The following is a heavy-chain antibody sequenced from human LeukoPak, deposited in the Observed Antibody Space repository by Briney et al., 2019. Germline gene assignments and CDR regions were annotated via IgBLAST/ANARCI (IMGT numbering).Heavy chain of an antibody. J-gene: IGHJ3*02. D-gene: IGHD3-22*01. CDR3: ARPPLHYYDSSDGAFDI. CDR1: GFTFSSYS. CDR2: ISSSSSYI. V-gene: IGHV3-21*01. Sequence: KSGGSLRLSCAASGFTFSSYSMNWVRQAPGKGLEWVSSISSSSSYIYYADSVKGRLTISRDNAKNSLYLQMNSLRAEDTAVYYCARPPLHYYDSSDGAFDIWGQGTMVTVSS.